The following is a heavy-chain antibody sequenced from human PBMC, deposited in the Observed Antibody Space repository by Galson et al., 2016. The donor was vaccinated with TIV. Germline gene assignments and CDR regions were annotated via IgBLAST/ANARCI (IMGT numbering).Heavy chain of an antibody. V-gene: IGHV4-4*02. J-gene: IGHJ5*02. D-gene: IGHD3-10*01. Sequence: SETLSLTCTVSGGSISGTKWWSWVRQAPGKGLEWIGQIDHNGYTNYSPFRKGRVTISVEKSKNQFSLHLKSVSAADTAVYFCARFINVANWFNPWGQGTLVTVSS. CDR1: GGSISGTKW. CDR2: IDHNGYT. CDR3: ARFINVANWFNP.